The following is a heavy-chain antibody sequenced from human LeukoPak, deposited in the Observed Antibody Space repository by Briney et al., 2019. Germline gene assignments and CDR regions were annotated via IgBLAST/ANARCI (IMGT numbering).Heavy chain of an antibody. V-gene: IGHV5-51*01. J-gene: IGHJ4*02. CDR3: VRLSYSSSWYDNYFEY. CDR2: IYPGDSDT. D-gene: IGHD6-13*01. CDR1: GYSFISYW. Sequence: GESLQISCKSSGYSFISYWIGWVRQMPGKGLEWMGLIYPGDSDTRYSPSFQGQVTISADKSISTAYLQWSSLKASDTAMYYCVRLSYSSSWYDNYFEYWGQGTLVTVSS.